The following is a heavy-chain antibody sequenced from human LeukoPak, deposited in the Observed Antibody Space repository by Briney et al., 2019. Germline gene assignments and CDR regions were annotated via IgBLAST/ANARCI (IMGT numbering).Heavy chain of an antibody. CDR2: LYSSGGT. D-gene: IGHD1-26*01. J-gene: IGHJ4*02. V-gene: IGHV3-66*01. CDR3: AAKGNGYTGSYVFAH. CDR1: GFPVSVNY. Sequence: GGSLRLSCVASGFPVSVNYMSWVRQAPGKGLEWVSVLYSSGGTNYADSVKGRFTISRDNSENTLHLQMNSLRAEDTAVYYCAAKGNGYTGSYVFAHWGQGTLVTVSS.